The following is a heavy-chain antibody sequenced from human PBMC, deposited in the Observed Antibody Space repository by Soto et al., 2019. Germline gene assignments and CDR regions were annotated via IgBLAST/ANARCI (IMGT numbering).Heavy chain of an antibody. CDR2: LYYSGST. V-gene: IGHV4-31*03. CDR3: ARDSGHSYGPFNS. D-gene: IGHD5-18*01. J-gene: IGHJ5*01. CDR1: GGSISSGDYY. Sequence: QVQLQESGPGLVKPSQTLSLTCTVSGGSISSGDYYWSWIRQHPGKGLEWIGFLYYSGSTYYNPSLKSRASISVDTSKNQFSLNLSSMTAADTAVYYCARDSGHSYGPFNSWGQGTLVTVSS.